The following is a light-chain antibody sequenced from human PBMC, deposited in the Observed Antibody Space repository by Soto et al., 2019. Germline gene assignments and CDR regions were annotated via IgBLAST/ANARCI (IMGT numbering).Light chain of an antibody. V-gene: IGKV1-39*01. CDR1: QNINTY. CDR3: PKTYNTPRT. J-gene: IGKJ1*01. CDR2: GAS. Sequence: DILLTQSPSSLSASVGDRVTITCRASQNINTYLHWYQQKPGRAPNLLISGASVLLSGVPSRFVGSGSGTEITLTVTSLQADDFATYYWPKTYNTPRTFGQGTNVEAK.